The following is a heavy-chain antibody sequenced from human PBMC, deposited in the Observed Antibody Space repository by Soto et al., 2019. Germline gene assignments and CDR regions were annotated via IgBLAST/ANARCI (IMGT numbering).Heavy chain of an antibody. D-gene: IGHD3-22*01. Sequence: PSETLSLTCAVSGGSISSYYWSWIRQPPGKGLEWIGYIYYSGSTNYNPSLKSRVTISVDTSKNQFSLKLSSVTAADTAVYYCARDFGYDRNYYGMEVWGQGTTVTVSS. CDR3: ARDFGYDRNYYGMEV. V-gene: IGHV4-59*01. J-gene: IGHJ6*02. CDR2: IYYSGST. CDR1: GGSISSYY.